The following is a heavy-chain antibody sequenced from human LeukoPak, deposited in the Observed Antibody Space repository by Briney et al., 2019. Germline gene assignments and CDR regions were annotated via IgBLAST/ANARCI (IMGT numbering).Heavy chain of an antibody. CDR3: ATDQGSGILDAFDI. J-gene: IGHJ3*02. Sequence: SVKVSCKASGFTFTSSAVQWVRQARGQRLEWIGWIVVGSGNTNYAQKFQERVTITRGMSTSTAYMELSSLRSEDTAVYYCATDQGSGILDAFDIWGQGTMVTVSS. V-gene: IGHV1-58*01. D-gene: IGHD1-26*01. CDR2: IVVGSGNT. CDR1: GFTFTSSA.